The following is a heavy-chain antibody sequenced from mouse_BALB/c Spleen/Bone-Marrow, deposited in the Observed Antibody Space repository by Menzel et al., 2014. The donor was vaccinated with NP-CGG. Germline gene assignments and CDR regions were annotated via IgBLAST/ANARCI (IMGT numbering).Heavy chain of an antibody. CDR3: ARGGGSSYNYAMDY. J-gene: IGHJ4*01. CDR2: ISYSGST. D-gene: IGHD1-1*01. Sequence: DVKLQESGPSLVKPSQTLSLTCSVTGDSITSGYRNWIRKFPGNKLEYMGYISYSGSTYYNPSLKSRISITRDTSKNQYYLQLNSVTTEDTATYYCARGGGSSYNYAMDYWGQGTSVTVSS. CDR1: GDSITSGY. V-gene: IGHV3-8*02.